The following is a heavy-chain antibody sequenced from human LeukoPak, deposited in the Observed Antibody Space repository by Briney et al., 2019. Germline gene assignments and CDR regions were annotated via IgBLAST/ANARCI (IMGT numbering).Heavy chain of an antibody. CDR1: DYSISSSYY. V-gene: IGHV4-38-2*02. CDR2: IYHSGST. CDR3: ARVSGRFTWYFDL. J-gene: IGHJ2*01. Sequence: PSETLSLTRTVSDYSISSSYYWGWIRQPPGKGLEWFGIIYHSGSTYYNPSLKSRVTISVDTSKNQFSLKLSSVTAADTAVYYCARVSGRFTWYFDLWGRGTLVTVSS.